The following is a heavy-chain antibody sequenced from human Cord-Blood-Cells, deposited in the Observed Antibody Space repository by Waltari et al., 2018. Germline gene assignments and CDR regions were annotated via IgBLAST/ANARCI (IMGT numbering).Heavy chain of an antibody. CDR1: GGSISSYY. V-gene: IGHV4-59*01. D-gene: IGHD5-12*01. CDR2: IYYRGST. CDR3: ARQVEMATINDAFDI. Sequence: QVQLQESGPGLVKPSETLSLTCTVSGGSISSYYWSWIRQPPGKGLEWIGYIYYRGSTNYNPPLKSRVTISVDTSKNQFSLKLSSVTAADTAVYYCARQVEMATINDAFDIWGQGTMVTVSS. J-gene: IGHJ3*02.